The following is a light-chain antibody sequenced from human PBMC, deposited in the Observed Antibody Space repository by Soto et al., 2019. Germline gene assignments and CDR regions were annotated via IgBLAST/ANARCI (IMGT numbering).Light chain of an antibody. CDR3: QQYHSYPWT. V-gene: IGKV1-5*03. J-gene: IGKJ1*01. CDR2: RAS. CDR1: QSISTW. Sequence: DIPMTQSPSTLSASVGDRVTITCRASQSISTWLAWYQQKPGKAPDLLIYRASTLESGVPSRFSGSGSGTEFTLTISSLQPDDFATYYCQQYHSYPWTFGQGTKVEI.